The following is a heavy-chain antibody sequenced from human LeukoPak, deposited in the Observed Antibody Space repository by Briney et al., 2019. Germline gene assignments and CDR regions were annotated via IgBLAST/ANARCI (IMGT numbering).Heavy chain of an antibody. CDR3: ARGFIRRSYYFDY. CDR2: ISGGGGST. CDR1: RFTLSSYA. D-gene: IGHD1-26*01. J-gene: IGHJ4*02. Sequence: GGSLTLSCEASRFTLSSYAMSWVCQAPGQGLEWLSVISGGGGSTYYADSVKGRFTISRDNSKNTLYLQMNSLRDEDIEVCYSARGFIRRSYYFDYWGQGTLVTVSS. V-gene: IGHV3-23*01.